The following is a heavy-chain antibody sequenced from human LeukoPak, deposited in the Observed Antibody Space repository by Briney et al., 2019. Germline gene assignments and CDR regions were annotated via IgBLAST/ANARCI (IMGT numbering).Heavy chain of an antibody. CDR3: AKGTSDYYYPFDY. CDR1: GFTFSSYW. J-gene: IGHJ4*02. CDR2: IKQDGSEK. V-gene: IGHV3-7*03. Sequence: GGSLRLSCAASGFTFSSYWMSWVRQAPGKGLEGVANIKQDGSEKYYVDSVKGRFTISRDNAKNSLYLQMNSQRAEDTALYYCAKGTSDYYYPFDYWGQGTLVTVSA. D-gene: IGHD3-22*01.